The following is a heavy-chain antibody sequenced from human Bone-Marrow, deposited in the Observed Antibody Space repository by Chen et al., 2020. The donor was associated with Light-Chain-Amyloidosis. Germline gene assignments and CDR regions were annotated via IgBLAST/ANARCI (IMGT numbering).Heavy chain of an antibody. J-gene: IGHJ4*02. V-gene: IGHV5-51*01. Sequence: EVQLEQSGPEVKKPGECLKISCKGSGYTFPNYWIGWVRQMPGKGLEWMGVIYPDASDARYSPSFEGQVTISADKSITTAYLQWRSLKASDTAMYYCARRRDGYNFDYWGQGTLVTVSS. CDR2: IYPDASDA. CDR3: ARRRDGYNFDY. D-gene: IGHD5-12*01. CDR1: GYTFPNYW.